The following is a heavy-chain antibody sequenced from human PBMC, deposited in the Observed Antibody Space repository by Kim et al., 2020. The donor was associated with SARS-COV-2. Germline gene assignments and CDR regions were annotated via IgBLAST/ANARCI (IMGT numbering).Heavy chain of an antibody. CDR1: GFTFSDYS. V-gene: IGHV3-48*04. Sequence: GGSLRLSCAASGFTFSDYSMNWVRQAPGKGLEWISYIRISDGAIFYADSVRGRFTISTDNAKNSLYLQMKSLRAEDTAVYYCARDLGYSFDYWGQGSLVT. CDR2: IRISDGAI. CDR3: ARDLGYSFDY. D-gene: IGHD2-21*01. J-gene: IGHJ4*02.